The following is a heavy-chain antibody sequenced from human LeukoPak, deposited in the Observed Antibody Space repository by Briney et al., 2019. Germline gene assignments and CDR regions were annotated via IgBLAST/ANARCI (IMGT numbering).Heavy chain of an antibody. CDR3: PRRGGRGYYYDSSGYYLDY. Sequence: GESLQISCKGSGYRFTSYWIGWVRQMPGKGLEWLVIIYPGDSGSRYCPSFQGQVTISADKSISTAYLQWSSLQASHTAIYYCPRRGGRGYYYDSSGYYLDYWGQGTLVTVSS. CDR2: IYPGDSGS. CDR1: GYRFTSYW. V-gene: IGHV5-51*01. D-gene: IGHD3-22*01. J-gene: IGHJ4*02.